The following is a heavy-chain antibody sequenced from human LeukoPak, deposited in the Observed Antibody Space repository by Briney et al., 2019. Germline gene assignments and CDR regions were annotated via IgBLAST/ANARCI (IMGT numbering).Heavy chain of an antibody. D-gene: IGHD6-13*01. J-gene: IGHJ4*02. V-gene: IGHV1-18*01. CDR3: ARWGIAAAGTRGSVNRVFDY. CDR1: GYTFTSYG. Sequence: GASVKVSCKASGYTFTSYGISWVRQAPGQGLEWLGWISAYNGNTNYAQKLRGRVTMTTDTSTSTAYMELRSLRSDDTAVYYCARWGIAAAGTRGSVNRVFDYWGQGTLVTVSS. CDR2: ISAYNGNT.